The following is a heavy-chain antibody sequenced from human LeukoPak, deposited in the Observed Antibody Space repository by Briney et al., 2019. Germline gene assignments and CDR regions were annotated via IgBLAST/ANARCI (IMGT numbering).Heavy chain of an antibody. D-gene: IGHD3-22*01. V-gene: IGHV4-31*03. CDR1: GGSISSGGYY. CDR2: IYYSGST. CDR3: AREYYDSSGSLVSYYFDY. Sequence: SETLSLTCTVSGGSISSGGYYWSWIRQHPGKGLEWIGYIYYSGSTYYNPSLKSRVTISVDTSKNQFSLKPSSVTAADTAVYYCAREYYDSSGSLVSYYFDYWGQGTLVTVSS. J-gene: IGHJ4*02.